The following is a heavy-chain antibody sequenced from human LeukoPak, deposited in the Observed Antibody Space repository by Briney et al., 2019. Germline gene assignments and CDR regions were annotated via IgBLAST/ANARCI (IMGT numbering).Heavy chain of an antibody. V-gene: IGHV1-69*06. D-gene: IGHD2-21*02. J-gene: IGHJ1*01. CDR1: GGTFSSYA. Sequence: GASVKVSCKASGGTFSSYAISWVRQAPGQGLEWMGGIIPIFGTANYAQKFQGRVTITADKSTSTAYMELSSLRSEDTAVYYCASGPPIVVVTANLHQYFQHWGQGTLVTVSS. CDR3: ASGPPIVVVTANLHQYFQH. CDR2: IIPIFGTA.